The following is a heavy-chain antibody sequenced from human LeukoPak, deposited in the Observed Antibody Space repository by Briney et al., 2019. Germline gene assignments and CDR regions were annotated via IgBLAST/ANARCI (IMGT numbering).Heavy chain of an antibody. CDR1: GFTFSTYG. CDR2: ISYDGSNK. D-gene: IGHD1-26*01. CDR3: AKSEVGAISWVH. Sequence: GGSLRLSCAASGFTFSTYGMHWGRQAPGKGLEWVAVISYDGSNKYYADSVKGRFTISRDSSKNTVYLQMNSLRAEDTAVYYCAKSEVGAISWVHWGQGTLVIVSS. J-gene: IGHJ4*02. V-gene: IGHV3-30*18.